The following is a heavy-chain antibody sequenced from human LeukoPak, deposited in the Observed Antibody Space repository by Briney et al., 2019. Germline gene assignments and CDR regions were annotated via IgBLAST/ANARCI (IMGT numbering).Heavy chain of an antibody. CDR3: ARHYSYCSGGSCYPYYFDY. J-gene: IGHJ4*02. V-gene: IGHV4-39*01. D-gene: IGHD2-15*01. Sequence: SETLSLTCTVSGASITTTSYYWGWIRQPPGKGLEWIGSIYYSGSTYYNPSLKGRVTISVDTSKNQFSLKLSSVTAADTAVYYCARHYSYCSGGSCYPYYFDYWGQGTLVTVSS. CDR2: IYYSGST. CDR1: GASITTTSYY.